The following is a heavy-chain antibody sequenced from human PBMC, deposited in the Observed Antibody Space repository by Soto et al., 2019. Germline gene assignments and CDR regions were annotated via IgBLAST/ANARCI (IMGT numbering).Heavy chain of an antibody. D-gene: IGHD4-17*01. CDR1: GFSVNSDY. CDR3: ARAPLYGGQAF. CDR2: IYSGGST. J-gene: IGHJ4*02. Sequence: EVQLVESGGDLVQPGGSLRLSCAASGFSVNSDYMTWVRQAPGKGLEWVSVIYSGGSTYYTDSVKGRFTISRDNSKNTLYLQMNSLRAEATAVYYCARAPLYGGQAFWGQGTLVTVSS. V-gene: IGHV3-66*01.